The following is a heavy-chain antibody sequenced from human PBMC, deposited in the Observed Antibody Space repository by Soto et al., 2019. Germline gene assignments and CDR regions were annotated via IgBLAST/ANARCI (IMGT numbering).Heavy chain of an antibody. CDR1: GYTFTSYD. D-gene: IGHD2-2*01. CDR3: ARWGGDCSSTSCYSYYYGMDV. CDR2: MNPNSGNT. Sequence: VKVSCKASGYTFTSYDINWVRQATGQGLEWMGWMNPNSGNTGYAQKFQGRVTMTRNTSISTAYMELSSLRSEDTAVYYCARWGGDCSSTSCYSYYYGMDVWGQGTAVTVSS. J-gene: IGHJ6*02. V-gene: IGHV1-8*01.